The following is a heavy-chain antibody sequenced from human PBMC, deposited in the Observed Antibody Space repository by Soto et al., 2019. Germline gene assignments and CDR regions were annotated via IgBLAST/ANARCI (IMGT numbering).Heavy chain of an antibody. CDR1: GFGITSKS. CDR3: ARVGRGPRSTLIDY. J-gene: IGHJ4*02. V-gene: IGHV1-18*01. CDR2: ISAYNGNT. Sequence: CEESGFGITSKSSSWVYHATGQGLEWMGWISAYNGNTNYAQKLQGRVTMTTDTSMSTAYMELRSLRADDTAVYYCARVGRGPRSTLIDYWGKGTLVLVS. D-gene: IGHD3-10*01.